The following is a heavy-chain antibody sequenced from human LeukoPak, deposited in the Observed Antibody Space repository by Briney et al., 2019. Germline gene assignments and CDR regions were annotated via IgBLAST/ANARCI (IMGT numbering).Heavy chain of an antibody. CDR2: ISGSGGST. D-gene: IGHD3-10*01. CDR1: GFTFSSYA. V-gene: IGHV3-23*01. Sequence: GGSLRLSCAASGFTFSSYAMSWVRQAPGKGLEWVSAISGSGGSTYYADSVKGRFTISSDNSKNTLYLQMNSLSAEDTAVYYGANPVGRAVAGHWGYFDYWGQGTLVTVSS. CDR3: ANPVGRAVAGHWGYFDY. J-gene: IGHJ4*02.